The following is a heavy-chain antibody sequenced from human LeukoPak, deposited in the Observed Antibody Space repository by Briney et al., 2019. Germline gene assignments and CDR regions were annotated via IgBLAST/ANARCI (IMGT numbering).Heavy chain of an antibody. CDR2: IIPIFGTA. CDR3: ARGPVAGPNWFDP. D-gene: IGHD6-19*01. Sequence: ASVKVSCKASGGTFSSYAISWVRQAPGQGLEWMGGIIPIFGTAKYAQKFQGRVTITADESTSTAYMELSSLRSEDTAVYYCARGPVAGPNWFDPWGQGTLVTVSS. J-gene: IGHJ5*02. CDR1: GGTFSSYA. V-gene: IGHV1-69*13.